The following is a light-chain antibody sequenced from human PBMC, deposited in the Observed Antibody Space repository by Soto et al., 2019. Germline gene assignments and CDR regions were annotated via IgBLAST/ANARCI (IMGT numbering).Light chain of an antibody. V-gene: IGKV1-13*02. CDR1: QGISSA. CDR2: DAS. Sequence: AIQLTQSPSSLSASAGDRDTITCRASQGISSALAWYQKKPGKAPKLLIYDASRLESGVPSRFSGSGSGTDFTLTISSLQHEDFATYYCQQFNSYTLITVGQGTLLEIK. CDR3: QQFNSYTLIT. J-gene: IGKJ5*01.